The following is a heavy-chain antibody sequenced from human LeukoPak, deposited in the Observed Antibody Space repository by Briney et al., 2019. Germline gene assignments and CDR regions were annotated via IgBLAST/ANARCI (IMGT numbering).Heavy chain of an antibody. J-gene: IGHJ6*01. CDR3: VKLLWMY. Sequence: GGSLRHSCAPSGFSFSRSGMNWVRQARGKGEGLVSSISGSGGSRYHADSVKRRFSISRDNSNDTLYLQMNSLRVEDTRVYYWVKLLWMYWGQGTAVTGPS. CDR2: ISGSGGSR. V-gene: IGHV3-23*01. D-gene: IGHD5-12*01. CDR1: GFSFSRSG.